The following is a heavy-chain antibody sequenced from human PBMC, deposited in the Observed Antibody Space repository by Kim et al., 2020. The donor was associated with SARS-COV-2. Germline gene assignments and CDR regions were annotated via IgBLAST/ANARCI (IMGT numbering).Heavy chain of an antibody. Sequence: SETLSLTCAVYGGSFSGYYWSWIRQPPGKGLEWIGEINHSGSTNYNPSLKSRVTISVATSKNQFSLKLSSVTAADTAVYYCARGRDVVVPAAIPYYYYYYGIDVWGRGTTVTVSS. V-gene: IGHV4-34*01. CDR2: INHSGST. CDR3: ARGRDVVVPAAIPYYYYYYGIDV. CDR1: GGSFSGYY. J-gene: IGHJ6*02. D-gene: IGHD2-2*01.